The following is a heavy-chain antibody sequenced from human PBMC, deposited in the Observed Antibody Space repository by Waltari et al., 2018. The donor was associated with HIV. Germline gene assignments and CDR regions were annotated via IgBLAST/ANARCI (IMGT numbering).Heavy chain of an antibody. V-gene: IGHV3-30*03. Sequence: QVQLVESGGGVVQPGRSLSLPCAASGTSFACSNGMTCVRRHPGKGLEWVASISYDATTLYYAHSVKGRFTISRDNSKKILYLQMDSLRGEDTALYFCATDRRQGFYFDNNGERPFASWGQGTLVTVSS. J-gene: IGHJ4*02. CDR3: ATDRRQGFYFDNNGERPFAS. D-gene: IGHD3-22*01. CDR2: ISYDATTL. CDR1: GTSFACSNG.